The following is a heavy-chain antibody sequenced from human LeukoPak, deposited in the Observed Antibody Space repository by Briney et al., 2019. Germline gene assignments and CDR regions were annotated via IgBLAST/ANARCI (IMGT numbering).Heavy chain of an antibody. Sequence: PGGSLRLSCAASGFTFSSYAMSWVRQAPGKGLEWVSAISDSGGSTYYADSVKGRFTISRDNSKNTLYLQMNSLRAEDTAVYYCAKVGWSYYYMDVWGKGTTVTVSS. CDR3: AKVGWSYYYMDV. J-gene: IGHJ6*03. CDR1: GFTFSSYA. CDR2: ISDSGGST. D-gene: IGHD6-19*01. V-gene: IGHV3-23*01.